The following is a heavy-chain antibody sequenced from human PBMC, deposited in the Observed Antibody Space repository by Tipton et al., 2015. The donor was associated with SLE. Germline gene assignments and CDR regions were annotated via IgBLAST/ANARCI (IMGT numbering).Heavy chain of an antibody. CDR3: ARGEPPPASFLGC. CDR1: GYTFTSYD. V-gene: IGHV1-8*01. D-gene: IGHD2-2*01. J-gene: IGHJ4*02. Sequence: QVQLVQSGAEVKKPEASVKVSCKASGYTFTSYDINWVRQATGQGLEWMGWMNPNSGNTGYAQKFQGRVTMTRNTSISTAYMERSSLGSEDTAVYDCARGEPPPASFLGCWGQGTLVTVSS. CDR2: MNPNSGNT.